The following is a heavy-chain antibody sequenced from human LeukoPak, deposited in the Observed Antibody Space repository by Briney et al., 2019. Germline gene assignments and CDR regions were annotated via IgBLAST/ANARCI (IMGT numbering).Heavy chain of an antibody. CDR3: ARGPDHGGSYYHY. V-gene: IGHV3-33*01. D-gene: IGHD1-26*01. Sequence: GGSLRLSCTASGFTFSDYGMHWVRQPPGKGLEWVAIIWYDGSNKTYEDSVKGRFTISRDNSKNTLYLQMNSLRAEDTAVYYCARGPDHGGSYYHYWGQGTPVTVCS. J-gene: IGHJ4*02. CDR1: GFTFSDYG. CDR2: IWYDGSNK.